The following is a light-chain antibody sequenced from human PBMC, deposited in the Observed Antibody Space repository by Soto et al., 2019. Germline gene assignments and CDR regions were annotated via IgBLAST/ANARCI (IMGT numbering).Light chain of an antibody. CDR3: QHHGTSPPSWT. CDR1: QRGSNNY. V-gene: IGKV3-20*01. J-gene: IGKJ1*01. Sequence: ETVLTQSPGTLSLSPGERATLFCRASQRGSNNYLDWYQQKPGQAPRLLIYGASSRAIGIPDRFSGSGSGTDFSLTISRLEPEDSAVDFCQHHGTSPPSWTFGQGTKVAIK. CDR2: GAS.